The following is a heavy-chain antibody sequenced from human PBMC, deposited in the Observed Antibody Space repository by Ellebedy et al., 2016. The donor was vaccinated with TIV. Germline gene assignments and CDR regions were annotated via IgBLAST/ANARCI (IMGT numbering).Heavy chain of an antibody. V-gene: IGHV3-30-3*01. CDR2: ISYDVNNI. Sequence: GESLKTSCAVSGFTFRIYPMHWVRQAPGKGLEWVATISYDVNNIKYADSVKGRFTISRDNAKNTLYLQMNSLRVEDTAVYYCASDYYHSGHTGHWGQGTLVTVSS. D-gene: IGHD3-22*01. CDR1: GFTFRIYP. J-gene: IGHJ4*02. CDR3: ASDYYHSGHTGH.